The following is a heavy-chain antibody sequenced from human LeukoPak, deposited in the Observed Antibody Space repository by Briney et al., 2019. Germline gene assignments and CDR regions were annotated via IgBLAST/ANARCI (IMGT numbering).Heavy chain of an antibody. Sequence: PGGSLRLSCAASGFTVSSNYMSWVRQALGKGLEWVSVIYSGGSTYYADSVKGRFTISRDNSKNTLYLQMNSLRAEDTAVYYCAREITMVRGSYYYYGMDVWGQGTTVTVSS. D-gene: IGHD3-10*01. V-gene: IGHV3-53*01. CDR2: IYSGGST. J-gene: IGHJ6*02. CDR1: GFTVSSNY. CDR3: AREITMVRGSYYYYGMDV.